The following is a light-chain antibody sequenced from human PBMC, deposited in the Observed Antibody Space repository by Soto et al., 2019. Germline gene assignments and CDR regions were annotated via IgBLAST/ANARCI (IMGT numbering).Light chain of an antibody. Sequence: QSVLAQPPSVSAAPGQRVTMSCSGSSSNIGGNSVSCYQQHPGKAPKLIIYEVSKRPSGVPDRFSGSKSGNTASLTVSGLQAEDEADYYCSSYAGSNNLVFAGGTKVTVL. CDR1: SSNIGGNS. CDR2: EVS. CDR3: SSYAGSNNLV. V-gene: IGLV2-8*01. J-gene: IGLJ3*02.